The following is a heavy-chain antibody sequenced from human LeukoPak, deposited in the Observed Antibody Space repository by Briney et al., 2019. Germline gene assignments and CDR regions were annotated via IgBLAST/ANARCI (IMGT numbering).Heavy chain of an antibody. CDR3: ARDPAPVLRVNWFDP. CDR1: GGTFSSYA. D-gene: IGHD3-3*01. V-gene: IGHV1-69*04. J-gene: IGHJ5*02. Sequence: SVKVSCKASGGTFSSYAISWVRQAPGQGLEWMGRIIPILGIANYAQKFQGRVTITADKSTSTAYMELSSLRSEDTAVYYCARDPAPVLRVNWFDPWGQGTLVTVSS. CDR2: IIPILGIA.